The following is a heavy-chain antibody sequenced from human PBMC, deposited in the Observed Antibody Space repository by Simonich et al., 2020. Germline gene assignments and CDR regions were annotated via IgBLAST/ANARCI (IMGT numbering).Heavy chain of an antibody. Sequence: QVQLQQWGAGLLKPSETLSLTCAVYGGSCSGYYWCWIRQPPGKGMEWIGEINHSGSTNYNPSLKSRVTISVDTSKNQFSLKLSSVTAADTAVYYCASPGGTAARDAFDIWGQGTMVTVSS. D-gene: IGHD6-6*01. J-gene: IGHJ3*02. CDR1: GGSCSGYY. CDR3: ASPGGTAARDAFDI. V-gene: IGHV4-34*01. CDR2: INHSGST.